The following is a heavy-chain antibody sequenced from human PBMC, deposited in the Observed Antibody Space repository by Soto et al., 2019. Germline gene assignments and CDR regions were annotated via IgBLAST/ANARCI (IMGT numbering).Heavy chain of an antibody. V-gene: IGHV3-48*01. CDR3: AGEGSSGYSLNWFDP. Sequence: EVQLVESGGGLVQPGGSLRLSCAASGFTFSSYSMNWVRQAPGKGLEWLSYISSSSSTIYYADSVKGRFTISRDKAKNSLYLQMNSLRPEDTAVYYSAGEGSSGYSLNWFDPWGQGTLVTVSS. J-gene: IGHJ5*02. CDR2: ISSSSSTI. CDR1: GFTFSSYS. D-gene: IGHD6-19*01.